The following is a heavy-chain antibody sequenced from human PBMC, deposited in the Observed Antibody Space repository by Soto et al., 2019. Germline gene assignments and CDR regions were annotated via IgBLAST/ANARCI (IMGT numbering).Heavy chain of an antibody. V-gene: IGHV1-69*01. Sequence: QVQLVQSGAEVKKPGSSVKVSCKASGGTFSSYAISWVRQAPGQGLEWMGGIIPIFGTANYAQKFQGRVTITADESTSTAYMELSSLRSEDTAVYYCARGRGYCSGGSCYSPDYWGQGTLVTVSS. J-gene: IGHJ4*02. D-gene: IGHD2-15*01. CDR1: GGTFSSYA. CDR3: ARGRGYCSGGSCYSPDY. CDR2: IIPIFGTA.